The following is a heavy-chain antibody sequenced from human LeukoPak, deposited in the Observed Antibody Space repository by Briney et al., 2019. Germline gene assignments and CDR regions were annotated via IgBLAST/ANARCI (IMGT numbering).Heavy chain of an antibody. V-gene: IGHV4-59*01. D-gene: IGHD1-20*01. CDR1: GGSISSYY. CDR2: IYYSGST. J-gene: IGHJ1*01. CDR3: ARAYNWNEGRYFQH. Sequence: SETLSLTCTVSGGSISSYYWSWIRQPPGKGLEWIGYIYYSGSTNYNPSLKSRVTISVDTSKNQFSLRLSSVTAADTAVYYCARAYNWNEGRYFQHWGQGTLVTVSS.